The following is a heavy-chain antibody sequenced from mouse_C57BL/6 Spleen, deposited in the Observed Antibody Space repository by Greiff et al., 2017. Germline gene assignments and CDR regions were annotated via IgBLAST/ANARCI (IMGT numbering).Heavy chain of an antibody. J-gene: IGHJ2*01. Sequence: QVQLQQPGTELVKPGASVKLSCKASGYTFTSYWMHWVKQRPGQGLEWIGNINPSNGGTNYNEKYKSKATLTVDKSSSTAYMQLSSLTSEDSAVYYCARSGIYYDYDEDYWGQGTTLTVSS. V-gene: IGHV1-53*01. CDR3: ARSGIYYDYDEDY. CDR1: GYTFTSYW. CDR2: INPSNGGT. D-gene: IGHD2-4*01.